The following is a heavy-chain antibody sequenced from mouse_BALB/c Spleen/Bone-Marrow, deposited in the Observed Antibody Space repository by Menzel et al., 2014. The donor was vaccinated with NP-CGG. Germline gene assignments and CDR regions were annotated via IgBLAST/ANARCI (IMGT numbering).Heavy chain of an antibody. J-gene: IGHJ4*01. D-gene: IGHD2-14*01. CDR2: ISGYYGDA. V-gene: IGHV1S137*01. Sequence: QVQLQQSGAKLVRPGVSVKISCKGSGYTFTDHAIHWVKRSHAKSLEWIGVISGYYGDAIYNQKFKGKATMTVDKSSSTAYMVHVRLSSEESAVYYCARTGRVRSAMDYWGQGTSVTVSS. CDR3: ARTGRVRSAMDY. CDR1: GYTFTDHA.